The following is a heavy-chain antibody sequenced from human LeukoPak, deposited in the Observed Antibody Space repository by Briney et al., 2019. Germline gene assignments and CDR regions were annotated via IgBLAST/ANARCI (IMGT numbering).Heavy chain of an antibody. Sequence: GGSLRLSCAASGFTFSSYAMHWVRQAPGKGLEWVAVISYDGSNKYYADSVKGRFTISRDNSKNTLYLQMNSLRAEDTAVYYCARDSTPQEYYYYYYYMDVWGKGTTVTVSS. J-gene: IGHJ6*03. V-gene: IGHV3-30*04. CDR1: GFTFSSYA. CDR2: ISYDGSNK. D-gene: IGHD2-2*01. CDR3: ARDSTPQEYYYYYYYMDV.